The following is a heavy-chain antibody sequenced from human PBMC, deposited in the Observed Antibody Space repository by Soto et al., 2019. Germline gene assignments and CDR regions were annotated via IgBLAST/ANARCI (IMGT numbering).Heavy chain of an antibody. D-gene: IGHD3-3*01. J-gene: IGHJ6*02. CDR1: GFTFSNYA. Sequence: EVQLLESGGGLVQPGGSLRLSCAAAGFTFSNYALTWVRQSPGKGLEWVSTFSGSGGSTYYADSVRGRFTISRDNSKNILILQVKSLRVEETAIDYCARDWTGDTCPCLDVWGQGTPVSVSS. V-gene: IGHV3-23*01. CDR3: ARDWTGDTCPCLDV. CDR2: FSGSGGST.